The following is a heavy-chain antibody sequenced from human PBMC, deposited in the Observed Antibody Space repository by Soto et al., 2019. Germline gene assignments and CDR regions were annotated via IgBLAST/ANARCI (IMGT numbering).Heavy chain of an antibody. D-gene: IGHD1-1*01. CDR3: AKNLDDSSRSVGNFFDS. V-gene: IGHV1-69*01. Sequence: QVQLVQSGAEVKKPGASVKVSCKASGGSFSSYALNWVRQAPGQGLEWVGGILPFFGAATYAQKFQGRIAITADASTSTSYMELSSLRSEDTAVYYCAKNLDDSSRSVGNFFDSWGQGTLVTVSS. CDR2: ILPFFGAA. CDR1: GGSFSSYA. J-gene: IGHJ4*02.